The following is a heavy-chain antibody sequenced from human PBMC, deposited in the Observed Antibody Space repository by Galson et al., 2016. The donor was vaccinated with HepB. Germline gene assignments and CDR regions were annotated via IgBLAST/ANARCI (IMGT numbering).Heavy chain of an antibody. Sequence: FLRLSCAASGFIFSNYWMHWIRQSPGKGLVWVSGVHNDGNHERYADSLKGRFTISRDNAKNTLYLQMNSLRAEDTAVYYCVSLVGVASAFDIWGQGTVVTVSS. J-gene: IGHJ3*02. V-gene: IGHV3-74*01. CDR1: GFIFSNYW. CDR2: VHNDGNHE. D-gene: IGHD1-26*01. CDR3: VSLVGVASAFDI.